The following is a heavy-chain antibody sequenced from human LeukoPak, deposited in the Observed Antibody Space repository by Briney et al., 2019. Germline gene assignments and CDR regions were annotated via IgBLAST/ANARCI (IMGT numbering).Heavy chain of an antibody. V-gene: IGHV1-46*01. Sequence: GASVKVSCKASGYTFTSYYMHWVRQAPGQGLEWMGIINPSGGSTSYAQKFQGRVTMTRDTSTSTVYMELSSLRSEDTAVYYCASATRFVKPLDYWGQGTLVTVSS. CDR3: ASATRFVKPLDY. J-gene: IGHJ4*02. CDR1: GYTFTSYY. CDR2: INPSGGST. D-gene: IGHD1-14*01.